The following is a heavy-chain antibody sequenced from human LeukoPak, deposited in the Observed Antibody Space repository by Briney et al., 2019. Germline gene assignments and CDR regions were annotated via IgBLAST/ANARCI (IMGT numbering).Heavy chain of an antibody. Sequence: PGGSLRLSCAASGLTFRTYGMSWIRQAPGKGLEWVPYIHSRSSYTNYADSVQGRFTISRDNAKNSLYLELNSLRAEDTAIYYCARGLRSGSDWFDSWGQGTLVSVSS. D-gene: IGHD3-10*01. CDR3: ARGLRSGSDWFDS. CDR2: IHSRSSYT. J-gene: IGHJ5*01. CDR1: GLTFRTYG. V-gene: IGHV3-11*05.